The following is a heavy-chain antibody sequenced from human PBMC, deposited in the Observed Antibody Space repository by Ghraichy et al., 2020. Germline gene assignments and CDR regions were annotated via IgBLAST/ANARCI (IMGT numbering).Heavy chain of an antibody. CDR2: ISADSSNK. V-gene: IGHV3-21*01. CDR1: GFTFSSHN. Sequence: GGSLRLSCAASGFTFSSHNMKWVRQAPGKGPEWVSSISADSSNKYYAYSVKGRFTISRDNAKNSLFLRMNSLRAEDTAVYYCVREVYSRMYYDHFDHWGQGTLVTVSS. J-gene: IGHJ4*02. CDR3: VREVYSRMYYDHFDH. D-gene: IGHD6-13*01.